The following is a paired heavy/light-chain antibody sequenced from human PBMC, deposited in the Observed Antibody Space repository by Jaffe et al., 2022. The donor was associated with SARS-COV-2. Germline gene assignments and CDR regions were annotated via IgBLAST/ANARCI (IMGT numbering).Heavy chain of an antibody. CDR2: ISGSGDNT. V-gene: IGHV3-23*01. CDR3: ARSYEGLFDY. CDR1: GFIFSDYA. Sequence: EVQVLESGGGLGQPGGSLRLSCVASGFIFSDYAMSWVRQAPGKGLQWVSSISGSGDNTYYPDSVKGRFTISRDNSKNTLYLQLNGLRVEDTAVYYCARSYEGLFDYWGQGALVTVSA. J-gene: IGHJ4*02. D-gene: IGHD3-3*01.
Light chain of an antibody. Sequence: SYELTQPPSMSVSPGQTARITCSGDTLPNQFTYWYQQKPGQAPVLLIYKDTKRPSGIPERFSGSSSGTTVTLTISGVQAEDEADYYCQSADASGTQFAGGTKLTVL. V-gene: IGLV3-25*03. CDR3: QSADASGTQ. CDR2: KDT. J-gene: IGLJ2*01. CDR1: TLPNQF.